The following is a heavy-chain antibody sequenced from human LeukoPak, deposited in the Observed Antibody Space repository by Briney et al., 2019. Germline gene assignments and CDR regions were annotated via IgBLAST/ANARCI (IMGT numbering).Heavy chain of an antibody. CDR1: GGSISSYY. CDR2: IYYSGST. V-gene: IGHV4-59*01. Sequence: SETLSLTCTVSGGSISSYYWSWIRQPPGKGLEWIGYIYYSGSTNYNPSLKSRVTISVDTSKNQFSLKLSSVTAADTAVYYCATVSGGTIYYYGMDVWGQGTTVTVSS. J-gene: IGHJ6*02. CDR3: ATVSGGTIYYYGMDV. D-gene: IGHD6-19*01.